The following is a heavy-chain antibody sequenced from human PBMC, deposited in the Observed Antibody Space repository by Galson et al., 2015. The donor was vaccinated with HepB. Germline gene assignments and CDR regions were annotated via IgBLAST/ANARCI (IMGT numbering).Heavy chain of an antibody. D-gene: IGHD3-10*01. CDR3: ARAHNLWFAEDGGFDP. CDR2: IYYTGST. CDR1: GGSIRSHY. V-gene: IGHV4-59*08. J-gene: IGHJ5*02. Sequence: ETLSLTCTVSGGSIRSHYWNWIRQPPGKGLEWIGNIYYTGSTNYNPSLKSRVTILVDTSKNQFSLKLTSVTAADTALYYCARAHNLWFAEDGGFDPWGQGTLVTVSS.